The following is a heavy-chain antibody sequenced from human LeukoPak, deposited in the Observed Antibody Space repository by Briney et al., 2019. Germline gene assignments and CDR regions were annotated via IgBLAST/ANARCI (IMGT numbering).Heavy chain of an antibody. CDR3: ARDLEMATSDY. J-gene: IGHJ4*02. CDR1: GFTFSSYA. D-gene: IGHD5-24*01. Sequence: PGGSLRLSCAASGFTFSSYAMSRVRQAPGKGLEWVANIKQDGSEKYYVDSVKGRFTISRDNAKNSLYLQMNSLRAEGTAVYYCARDLEMATSDYWGQGTLVTVSS. CDR2: IKQDGSEK. V-gene: IGHV3-7*01.